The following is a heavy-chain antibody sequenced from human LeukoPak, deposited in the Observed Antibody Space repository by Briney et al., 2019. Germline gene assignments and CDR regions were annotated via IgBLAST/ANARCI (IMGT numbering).Heavy chain of an antibody. D-gene: IGHD1-26*01. CDR1: GFTFSSYA. V-gene: IGHV3-30*18. J-gene: IGHJ4*02. CDR3: AKDRAYTGSL. CDR2: IASDGNNK. Sequence: GGSLRLSCAASGFTFSSYAMHWVRHAPGNRLEWLAVIASDGNNKYYTDSVKGRFTISRDNSKNTLYLQMDSLRVEDTAVYYCAKDRAYTGSLWGQGTLVTVSS.